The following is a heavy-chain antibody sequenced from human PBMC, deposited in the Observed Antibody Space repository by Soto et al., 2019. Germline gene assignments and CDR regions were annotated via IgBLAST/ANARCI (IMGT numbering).Heavy chain of an antibody. V-gene: IGHV1-58*01. D-gene: IGHD2-21*01. CDR1: GFTFSSSA. J-gene: IGHJ3*01. CDR3: ASSGWVGVRDCDAFDV. Sequence: SVKVSCKASGFTFSSSAVQWLRQARGQRLEWIGWIAVGSGDTRYAQKFQYRVTTIWDVSTSTSYMELSSLRSEDTAVYYCASSGWVGVRDCDAFDVWGQGTMVTV. CDR2: IAVGSGDT.